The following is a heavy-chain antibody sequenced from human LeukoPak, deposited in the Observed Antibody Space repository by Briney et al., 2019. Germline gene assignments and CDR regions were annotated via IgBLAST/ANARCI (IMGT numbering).Heavy chain of an antibody. Sequence: PGRSLRLSCAASGFTFDDYAMHWVRQAPGKGLEWVSGISWNSGSIGYADSVKGRFTISRDNAKNSLYLQMNSLRAEDTALYYCAKDLSRYFDWFQAYYYGMDVWGQGTTVTVSS. V-gene: IGHV3-9*01. J-gene: IGHJ6*02. CDR2: ISWNSGSI. CDR1: GFTFDDYA. CDR3: AKDLSRYFDWFQAYYYGMDV. D-gene: IGHD3-9*01.